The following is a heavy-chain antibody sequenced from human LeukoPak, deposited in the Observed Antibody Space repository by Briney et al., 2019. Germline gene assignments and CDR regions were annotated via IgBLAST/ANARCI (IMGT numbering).Heavy chain of an antibody. V-gene: IGHV3-30-3*02. D-gene: IGHD3-10*01. CDR3: VKLYGSEPDGVDM. J-gene: IGHJ3*02. CDR1: ELTFSSYA. CDR2: ISYDGSNK. Sequence: QPGGSLRLSCAASELTFSSYAMHWVRQAPGKGLEWVAVISYDGSNKYYADSVKGRFTISRDNSKNTLLLQVNSLRAEDTAVYYCVKLYGSEPDGVDMWGQGTMVTVSS.